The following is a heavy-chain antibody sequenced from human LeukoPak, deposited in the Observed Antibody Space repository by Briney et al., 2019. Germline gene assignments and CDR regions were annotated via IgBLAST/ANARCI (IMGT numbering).Heavy chain of an antibody. J-gene: IGHJ4*02. CDR2: IYYSGST. CDR1: NGSIKNDGYY. Sequence: SETLSLTCTVSNGSIKNDGYYWDWLRQPPGKGLEWTGSIYYSGSTFYRPSLRSRVTISVDTSKNQFSLNLRSVTAAGTAVYCCARDYSSGWIDFWGQGTLVTVSS. D-gene: IGHD6-19*01. CDR3: ARDYSSGWIDF. V-gene: IGHV4-39*07.